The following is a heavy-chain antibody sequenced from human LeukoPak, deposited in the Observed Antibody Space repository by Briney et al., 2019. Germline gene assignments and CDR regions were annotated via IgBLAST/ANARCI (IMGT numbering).Heavy chain of an antibody. CDR2: ISRSSNYI. D-gene: IGHD3-3*01. J-gene: IGHJ4*02. V-gene: IGHV3-21*01. CDR1: GFIFNSHA. CDR3: ASFVTISYYFDY. Sequence: SGGSLRLSCAASGFIFNSHAMNWVRQAPGKGLEWVSSISRSSNYIYYADSVKGRFTISRDNAKNSLYLQMNSLRAEDTAVYYCASFVTISYYFDYWGQGTLVTVSS.